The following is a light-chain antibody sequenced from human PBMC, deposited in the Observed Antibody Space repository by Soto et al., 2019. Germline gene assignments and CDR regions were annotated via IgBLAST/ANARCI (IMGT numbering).Light chain of an antibody. CDR2: GAS. V-gene: IGKV3-11*01. Sequence: EIVLTQSPATLSVSPGERVTLSCRARQSVGSNLAWYQQKPGQAPRLLIYGASTRATGIPARFSGSGSGTEFTLTISSLEPEDFAVYYCQQRSNWPRTFGQGTKVDI. CDR3: QQRSNWPRT. CDR1: QSVGSN. J-gene: IGKJ1*01.